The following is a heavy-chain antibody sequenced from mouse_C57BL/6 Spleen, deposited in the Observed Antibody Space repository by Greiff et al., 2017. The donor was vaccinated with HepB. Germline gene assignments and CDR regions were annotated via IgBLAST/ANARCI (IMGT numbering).Heavy chain of an antibody. V-gene: IGHV1-82*01. J-gene: IGHJ2*01. D-gene: IGHD2-10*02. CDR3: ARGVWVDY. Sequence: QVQLQQSGPELVKPGASVKISCKASGYAFSSSWMNWVKQRPGKGLEWIGRIYPGDGDTNYNGKFKGKATLTADKSSSTAYMQLSSLTSEDSAVYFCARGVWVDYWGQGTTLTVSS. CDR2: IYPGDGDT. CDR1: GYAFSSSW.